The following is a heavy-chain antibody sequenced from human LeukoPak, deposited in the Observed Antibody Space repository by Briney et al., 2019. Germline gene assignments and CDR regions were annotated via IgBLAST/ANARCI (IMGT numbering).Heavy chain of an antibody. V-gene: IGHV3-53*01. CDR3: AGGGSSSWENWFDP. CDR1: GFTVSSNY. CDR2: IYSGGST. D-gene: IGHD6-13*01. J-gene: IGHJ5*02. Sequence: GGSLRLSCAASGFTVSSNYMSWVRQAPGKGLEWVSVIYSGGSTYYADSVKGRFTISRDNSKNTLYLQMHSLRAEDTAVYYCAGGGSSSWENWFDPWGQGTLVTVSS.